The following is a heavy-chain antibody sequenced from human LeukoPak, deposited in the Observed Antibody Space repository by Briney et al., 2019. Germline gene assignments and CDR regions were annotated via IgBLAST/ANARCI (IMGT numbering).Heavy chain of an antibody. Sequence: SETLSLTCTVSGGSISSSTYYWGWIRQPPGKGLEWIGNIYYSGTTYYNPSLKSRVTISVDTSKNQFSLKLSSVTAADTAVYYCARVLAAAGNNWFDPWGQGTLVTVSS. D-gene: IGHD6-13*01. CDR2: IYYSGTT. V-gene: IGHV4-39*07. J-gene: IGHJ5*02. CDR1: GGSISSSTYY. CDR3: ARVLAAAGNNWFDP.